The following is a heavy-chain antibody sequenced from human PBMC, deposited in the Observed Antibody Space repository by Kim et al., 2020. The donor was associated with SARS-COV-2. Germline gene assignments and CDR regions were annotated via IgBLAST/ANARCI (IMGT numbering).Heavy chain of an antibody. CDR3: ARWRVAAAWGNAFDI. D-gene: IGHD6-13*01. CDR2: ISYDGSNK. J-gene: IGHJ3*02. Sequence: GGSLRLSCAASGFTFSSYAMHWVRQAPGKGLELVAVISYDGSNKYYADSVKGRFTISRDNSKNTLYLQMNSLRAEDTAVYYCARWRVAAAWGNAFDIWGQGTMVTVSS. V-gene: IGHV3-30-3*01. CDR1: GFTFSSYA.